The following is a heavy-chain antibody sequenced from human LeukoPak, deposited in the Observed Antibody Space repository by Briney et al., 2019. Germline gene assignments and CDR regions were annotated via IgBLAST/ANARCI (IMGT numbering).Heavy chain of an antibody. V-gene: IGHV3-48*03. Sequence: GGSLRLSCAASGLTFSSYEMNWVRQAPGKGLEWVSYISSSGSTIYYADSVKGRFTISRDNSKNTQYLQMNSLRAEDTAVYYCATYYYDSSGSRRFDYWGQGTLVTVSS. CDR2: ISSSGSTI. CDR1: GLTFSSYE. J-gene: IGHJ4*02. CDR3: ATYYYDSSGSRRFDY. D-gene: IGHD3-22*01.